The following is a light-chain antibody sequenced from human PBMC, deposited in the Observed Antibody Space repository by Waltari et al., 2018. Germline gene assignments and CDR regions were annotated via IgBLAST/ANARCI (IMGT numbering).Light chain of an antibody. CDR1: QRVSSY. J-gene: IGKJ5*01. Sequence: EIVLTQSPATLSLSPGERATLSCRASQRVSSYLAWYQQKPGQAPRLLIYYASNRATGIPARFSWSGSGADFNLTISSLEPEAFAVYYCQQRSNWPPRITFGQGTRLEIK. CDR2: YAS. V-gene: IGKV3-11*01. CDR3: QQRSNWPPRIT.